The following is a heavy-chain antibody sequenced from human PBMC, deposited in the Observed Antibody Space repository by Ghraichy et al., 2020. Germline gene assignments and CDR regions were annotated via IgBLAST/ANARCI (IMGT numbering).Heavy chain of an antibody. J-gene: IGHJ4*02. V-gene: IGHV4-39*01. CDR3: ARHWSEWELLHLAVDY. Sequence: SETLSLTCTVSGGSISSSSYYWGWIRQPPGKGLEWIGSIYYSGSTYYNPSLKSRVTISVDTSKNQFSLKLSSVTAADTAVYYCARHWSEWELLHLAVDYWGQGTLVTVSS. CDR1: GGSISSSSYY. D-gene: IGHD1-26*01. CDR2: IYYSGST.